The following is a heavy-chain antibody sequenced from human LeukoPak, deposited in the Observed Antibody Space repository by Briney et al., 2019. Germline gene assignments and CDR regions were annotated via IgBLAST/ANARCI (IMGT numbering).Heavy chain of an antibody. Sequence: NPGESLKISCQASGYIFTDYWIVWLRQMPGKGLEWMGIIWPNDSETTYSPSFQGQVTISADKSTATAYLQWGSMKASDSAMYFCARRNFTLVWGGIDFFDFWGQGTLVTVSS. J-gene: IGHJ4*02. CDR3: ARRNFTLVWGGIDFFDF. V-gene: IGHV5-51*01. CDR1: GYIFTDYW. CDR2: IWPNDSET. D-gene: IGHD3-10*01.